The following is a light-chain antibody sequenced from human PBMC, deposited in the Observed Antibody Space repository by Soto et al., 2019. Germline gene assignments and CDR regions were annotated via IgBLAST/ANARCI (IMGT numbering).Light chain of an antibody. CDR2: GAS. CDR3: QHFGNSLWT. CDR1: QSISDT. Sequence: EIVLTQSPGTLSLSHGERATLSCRASQSISDTLAWYQQKPGQAPRLLIYGASTRAPGFPARFSGSGSGTDFTLTISRLEPEDFAVYYCQHFGNSLWTFGQGTKVDI. J-gene: IGKJ1*01. V-gene: IGKV3-20*01.